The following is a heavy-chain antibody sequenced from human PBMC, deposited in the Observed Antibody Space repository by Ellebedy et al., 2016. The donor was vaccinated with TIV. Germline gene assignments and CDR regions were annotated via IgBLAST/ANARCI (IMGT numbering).Heavy chain of an antibody. Sequence: PGGSLRLSCAASGFTFNTSTMAWVRQAPGKGLEWVSSISSTSSYIYYADSVKGRFTISRDNAKNSLYLQMNSLRAEDTAVYYCVRGQSSGVGAPYWGQGTRVTVSS. J-gene: IGHJ4*02. CDR3: VRGQSSGVGAPY. CDR2: ISSTSSYI. D-gene: IGHD1-26*01. V-gene: IGHV3-21*01. CDR1: GFTFNTST.